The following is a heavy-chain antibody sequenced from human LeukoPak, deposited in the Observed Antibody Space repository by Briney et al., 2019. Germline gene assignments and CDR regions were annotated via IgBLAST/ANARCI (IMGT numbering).Heavy chain of an antibody. J-gene: IGHJ4*02. CDR2: IYSGGST. D-gene: IGHD6-19*01. CDR1: GFTVSSNY. CDR3: ARSDGWLVPYYFDY. V-gene: IGHV3-66*01. Sequence: GGSLRLSCAASGFTVSSNYMSWVRQAPGKGLEWVSVIYSGGSTYYADSVKGRFTISRDNSKNTLYLQMNSLRAEDTAVYYCARSDGWLVPYYFDYWGQGTLVTVSS.